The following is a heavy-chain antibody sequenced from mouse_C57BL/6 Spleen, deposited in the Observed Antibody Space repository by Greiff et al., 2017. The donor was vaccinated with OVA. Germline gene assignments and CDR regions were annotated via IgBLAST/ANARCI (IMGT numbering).Heavy chain of an antibody. V-gene: IGHV2-2*01. CDR2: IWSGGST. CDR1: GFSLTSYG. CDR3: ARMAERAMDY. D-gene: IGHD6-1*01. Sequence: VQLQQSGPGLVQPSQSLSITCTVSGFSLTSYGVHWVRQSPGKGLEWLGVIWSGGSTDYNAAFISRLSISKDNSKSQVFFKMNSLQADDTAIYYCARMAERAMDYWGQGTAVTVSS. J-gene: IGHJ4*01.